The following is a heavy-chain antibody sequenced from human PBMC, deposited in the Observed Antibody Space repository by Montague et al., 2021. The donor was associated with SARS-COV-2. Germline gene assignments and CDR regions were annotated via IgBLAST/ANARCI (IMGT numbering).Heavy chain of an antibody. D-gene: IGHD6-13*01. J-gene: IGHJ6*02. CDR1: GFSLSTSGMC. Sequence: LVKPTQTLPLTCTLSGFSLSTSGMCVSWIRQPPGKGLEWIGSXXYIGSTYYNPSLKSRVTISVDTSKNQFSLKLSSVTAADTAVYYCARVGRQQLVRLSGMDVWGQGTTVTVSS. CDR2: XXYIGST. CDR3: ARVGRQQLVRLSGMDV. V-gene: IGHV4-39*07.